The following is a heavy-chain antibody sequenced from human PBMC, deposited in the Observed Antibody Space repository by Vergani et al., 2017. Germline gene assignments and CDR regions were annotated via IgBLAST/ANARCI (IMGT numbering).Heavy chain of an antibody. CDR2: VTWNSGNI. Sequence: EVQVVESGGDLVQPGRSLRLSCGASGFTFDDYVMCWVRQAPGKGLEWVSGVTWNSGNIGYGDSVKGRFTTSRDNAKNSLYVQMNSLRAEDTALYYCARGRFYDSSGRLSAPEYWGQGTLVTVSS. CDR1: GFTFDDYV. CDR3: ARGRFYDSSGRLSAPEY. V-gene: IGHV3-9*01. D-gene: IGHD3-22*01. J-gene: IGHJ4*02.